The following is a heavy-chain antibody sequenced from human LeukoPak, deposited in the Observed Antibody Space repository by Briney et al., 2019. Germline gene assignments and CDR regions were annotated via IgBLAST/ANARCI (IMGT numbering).Heavy chain of an antibody. CDR3: ARGWNIVVVPAAIGY. CDR2: ISSSSSYI. D-gene: IGHD2-2*02. J-gene: IGHJ4*02. Sequence: GSLRLSCTASGYSFSGYSMNWVRQAPGKGLEWVSSISSSSSYIYYADSVKGRFTISRDNAKNSLYLQMNSLRAEDTAVYYCARGWNIVVVPAAIGYWGQGTLVTVSS. V-gene: IGHV3-21*01. CDR1: GYSFSGYS.